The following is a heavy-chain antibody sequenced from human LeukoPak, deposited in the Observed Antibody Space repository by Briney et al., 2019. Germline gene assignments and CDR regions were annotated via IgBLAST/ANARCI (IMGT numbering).Heavy chain of an antibody. D-gene: IGHD1-1*01. V-gene: IGHV3-7*01. Sequence: GGSLRLSCAASGITFSSFWMSWVRQAPGKGLEWVANIRHDGSVKHYLDSVKGRFTISRDNAKNSLYLQMNSLRAEDTALYFCASHNNWRFDIWGQGTMVTVSS. CDR1: GITFSSFW. J-gene: IGHJ3*02. CDR2: IRHDGSVK. CDR3: ASHNNWRFDI.